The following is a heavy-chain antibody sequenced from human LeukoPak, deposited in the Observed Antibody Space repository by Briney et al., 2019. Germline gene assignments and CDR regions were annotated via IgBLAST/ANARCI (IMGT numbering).Heavy chain of an antibody. D-gene: IGHD3-3*01. Sequence: KSSETLSLTCAVYSGSFTDYCWSWIRQSPGRGLEWIGEIYSGGSANYNPSLRSRLAISVDTSKSQFSLKLSSLTAADTAVYFRARGVVDYSTTSGYLSHWGQGTLVTVSS. J-gene: IGHJ4*02. CDR1: SGSFTDYC. V-gene: IGHV4-34*01. CDR2: IYSGGSA. CDR3: ARGVVDYSTTSGYLSH.